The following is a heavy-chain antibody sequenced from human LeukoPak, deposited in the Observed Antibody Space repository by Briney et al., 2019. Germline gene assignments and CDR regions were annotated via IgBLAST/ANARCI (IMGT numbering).Heavy chain of an antibody. CDR2: ITGDGTTT. CDR3: AKMQGYFDY. Sequence: PGGSLRLSCEASGLTFSSYGMSWVRQAPGKGQQWVSAITGDGTTTYYADSVKGRFTISRDNSKNMLYLQMSSLRAEDTAVYYCAKMQGYFDYWGQGTLVPVSS. J-gene: IGHJ4*02. V-gene: IGHV3-23*01. CDR1: GLTFSSYG.